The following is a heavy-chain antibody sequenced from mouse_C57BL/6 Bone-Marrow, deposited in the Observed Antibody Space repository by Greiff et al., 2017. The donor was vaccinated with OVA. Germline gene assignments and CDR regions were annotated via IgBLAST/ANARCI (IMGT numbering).Heavy chain of an antibody. CDR2: FHPYNDDT. J-gene: IGHJ3*01. CDR1: GYTFTTYP. CDR3: ARPGDYDWDGFAY. Sequence: QVHVKQSGAELVKPGASVKMSCKASGYTFTTYPIEWMKQNHGKSLEWIGNFHPYNDDTTYNEKFKGKATLTVEKSSSTVYLELSRLTSDDSAVYYCARPGDYDWDGFAYWGQGTLVTVSA. D-gene: IGHD2-4*01. V-gene: IGHV1-47*01.